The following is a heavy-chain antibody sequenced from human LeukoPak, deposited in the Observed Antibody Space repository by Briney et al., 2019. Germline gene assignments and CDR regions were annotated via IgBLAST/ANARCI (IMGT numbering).Heavy chain of an antibody. CDR2: TYYRSKWYN. D-gene: IGHD5-18*01. CDR1: GDSVSSNSAA. V-gene: IGHV6-1*01. CDR3: ARAVLDTAMVGGSFDY. J-gene: IGHJ4*02. Sequence: SQTLSLTCAISGDSVSSNSAAWNWIRQSPSRGLEWLGRTYYRSKWYNDYAVSVKSRITINPDTSKNQFSLQLNSVTPEDTAVYYCARAVLDTAMVGGSFDYWGQGTLVTVSS.